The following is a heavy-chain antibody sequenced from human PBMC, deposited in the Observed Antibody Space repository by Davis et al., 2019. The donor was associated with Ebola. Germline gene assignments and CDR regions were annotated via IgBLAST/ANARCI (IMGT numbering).Heavy chain of an antibody. D-gene: IGHD2-2*01. J-gene: IGHJ6*02. CDR2: ISGSGGST. CDR3: AKPAADLYYYGMDV. Sequence: PGGSLRLSCADSVITFSSYAMTWVRQAPGKGLEWVSAISGSGGSTYYADSVKGRFTISRDNSKNTLYLQLNSLRAEDTAVYYCAKPAADLYYYGMDVWGQGTTVTVSS. V-gene: IGHV3-23*01. CDR1: VITFSSYA.